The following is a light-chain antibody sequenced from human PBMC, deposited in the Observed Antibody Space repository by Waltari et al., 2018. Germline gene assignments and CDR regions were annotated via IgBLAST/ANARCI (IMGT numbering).Light chain of an antibody. CDR1: HTISSAY. CDR3: QQFGGSVT. Sequence: VLTQFPGTLSLSPGEGATLSCRASHTISSAYLAWFQQKPGQAPRLLIYDSSRRATGIPDRFSGSGSGTDFTLTISRLEPDDFAVYYCQQFGGSVTFGGGTKVEIK. CDR2: DSS. V-gene: IGKV3-20*01. J-gene: IGKJ4*01.